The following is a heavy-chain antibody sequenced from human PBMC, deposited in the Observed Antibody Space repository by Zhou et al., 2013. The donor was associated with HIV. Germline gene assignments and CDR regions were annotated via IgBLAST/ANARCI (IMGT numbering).Heavy chain of an antibody. CDR3: VRARDSLS. D-gene: IGHD3-22*01. J-gene: IGHJ3*01. V-gene: IGHV3-74*01. Sequence: EVQLVESGGGLVQPGGSLRLSCAASGFTFGSSWMHWVRQTPGKGLVWVARIDTPGSGTNYADSVKGRFTVSRDNDRNMLYLQMNSLRVEDTAVYYCVRARDSLSWGQGTMVTVSS. CDR1: GFTFGSSW. CDR2: IDTPGSGT.